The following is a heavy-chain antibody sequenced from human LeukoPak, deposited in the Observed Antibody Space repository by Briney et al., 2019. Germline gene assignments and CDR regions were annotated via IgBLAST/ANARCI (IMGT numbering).Heavy chain of an antibody. J-gene: IGHJ3*02. CDR1: GFTVSSNY. CDR3: AGGALYCSSTSCHGSGDAFDI. D-gene: IGHD2-2*01. V-gene: IGHV3-66*01. Sequence: GGSLRLSCAASGFTVSSNYMSWVRQAPGKGLEWVSVIYSGGSTYYADPVKGRFTISRDNSKNTLYLQMNSLRAEDTDVYYCAGGALYCSSTSCHGSGDAFDIWGQGTMVTVSS. CDR2: IYSGGST.